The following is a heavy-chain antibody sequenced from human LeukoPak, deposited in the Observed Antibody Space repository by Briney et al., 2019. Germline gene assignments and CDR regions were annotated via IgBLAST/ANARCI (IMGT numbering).Heavy chain of an antibody. CDR2: INSVGSST. Sequence: GGSLRLSCAASGLTFSRYSMHWVRQAPGKGLMWVSRINSVGSSTTYADPVKGRFTISRDNAKNTLYLQMNSLRPEDTAVYYCARDTEYRTGGICRLEYWGQGTLVTVSS. D-gene: IGHD2-8*02. V-gene: IGHV3-74*03. J-gene: IGHJ4*02. CDR1: GLTFSRYS. CDR3: ARDTEYRTGGICRLEY.